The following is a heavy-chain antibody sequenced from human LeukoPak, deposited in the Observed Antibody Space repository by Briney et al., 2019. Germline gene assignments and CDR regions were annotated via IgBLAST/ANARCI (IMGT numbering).Heavy chain of an antibody. D-gene: IGHD2-8*01. J-gene: IGHJ4*02. Sequence: GGSLRLSCAASGLTFSNYAMSWVRQAPGKGLEWVSGFRGRGDTTDYADSVKGRFTISRDNSKNTLYLQMNSLRDEDTAVYYCAKDYCINGVCVVFDYWGQGALVTVSS. CDR2: FRGRGDTT. V-gene: IGHV3-23*01. CDR3: AKDYCINGVCVVFDY. CDR1: GLTFSNYA.